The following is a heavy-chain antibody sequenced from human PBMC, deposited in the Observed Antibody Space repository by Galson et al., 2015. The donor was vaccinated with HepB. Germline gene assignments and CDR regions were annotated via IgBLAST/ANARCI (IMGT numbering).Heavy chain of an antibody. Sequence: SVKVSCKASGYTFTGYYMHWVRQAPGQGLEWMGCINPNSGGTNYAQKFQGWVTMTRDTSISTAYMELSRLRSDDTAVYYCARGGNDPYNWNDNYYYYYMDVWGKGTTVTVSS. J-gene: IGHJ6*03. CDR3: ARGGNDPYNWNDNYYYYYMDV. D-gene: IGHD1-1*01. V-gene: IGHV1-2*04. CDR1: GYTFTGYY. CDR2: INPNSGGT.